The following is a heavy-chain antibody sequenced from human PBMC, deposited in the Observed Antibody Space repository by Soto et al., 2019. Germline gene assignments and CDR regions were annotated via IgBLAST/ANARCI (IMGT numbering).Heavy chain of an antibody. D-gene: IGHD1-1*01. V-gene: IGHV3-9*01. Sequence: EVQLVESGGGLVQPGRSLRLSCAASGFTFDDYAMHWVRQPPGKGLEWVSGITWNSGSKDYADSVKSRFTISRDNRKNSLYLQMNSLRGEDTALYYCTTTYPNDDSRVVAYWGQGTLVTVSS. J-gene: IGHJ4*02. CDR3: TTTYPNDDSRVVAY. CDR2: ITWNSGSK. CDR1: GFTFDDYA.